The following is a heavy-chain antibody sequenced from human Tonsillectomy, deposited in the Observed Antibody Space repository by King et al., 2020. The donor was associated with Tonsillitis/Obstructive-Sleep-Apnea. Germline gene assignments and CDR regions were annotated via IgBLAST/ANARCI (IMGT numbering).Heavy chain of an antibody. CDR1: GFTFSSYA. Sequence: VQLVESGGGLVQPGGSLRLSCAASGFTFSSYAMSWVRQAPGEGLEWGSAISGSGGSTYYADSLKGRFTISRDNSKNTLYLQMNSLRAEDTAVYYCAKDWGDIAARPRHFDYWGQGTLVTVSS. CDR3: AKDWGDIAARPRHFDY. J-gene: IGHJ4*02. D-gene: IGHD6-6*01. CDR2: ISGSGGST. V-gene: IGHV3-23*04.